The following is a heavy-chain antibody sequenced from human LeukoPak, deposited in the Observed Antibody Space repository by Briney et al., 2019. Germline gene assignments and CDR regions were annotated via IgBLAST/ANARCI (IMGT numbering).Heavy chain of an antibody. CDR2: MSSDGSNK. Sequence: HPGGSLRLSCAASGFTFSVYTIHWVRQAPGKGLEWVAVMSSDGSNKYYADSVKGQFTISRDNSRNTMYLQMNSLRAEDTAVYYCARALSSGWSHAFDIWGQGTMVTVSS. CDR3: ARALSSGWSHAFDI. J-gene: IGHJ3*02. V-gene: IGHV3-30-3*01. CDR1: GFTFSVYT. D-gene: IGHD6-19*01.